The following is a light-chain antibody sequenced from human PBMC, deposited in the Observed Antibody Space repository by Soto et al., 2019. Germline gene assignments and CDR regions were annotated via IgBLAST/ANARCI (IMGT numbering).Light chain of an antibody. Sequence: QSVLTQPPSASGSPGQSVTISCTGTSSDVGGYNFVSWYQQHPGKAPKLMIYDVSERPSGVPDRFSGSKSGNTPSLTVSGLQAEDEADYYCSSYAGSNIVVFGGGTKVTVL. CDR3: SSYAGSNIVV. CDR2: DVS. CDR1: SSDVGGYNF. J-gene: IGLJ2*01. V-gene: IGLV2-8*01.